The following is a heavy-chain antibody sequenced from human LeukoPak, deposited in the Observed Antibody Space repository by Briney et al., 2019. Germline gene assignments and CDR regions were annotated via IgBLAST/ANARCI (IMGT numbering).Heavy chain of an antibody. J-gene: IGHJ4*02. CDR2: IKPDGSEK. Sequence: GGSLRLSCAASGFTFSDTLMTWVRQAPGKGLEWVATIKPDGSEKYYVDSVGGRFTISRVNAENSLYLQMNSLRAEDTAVYHCTKGGYSTSWYWIYWGQGTLVTVSS. CDR3: TKGGYSTSWYWIY. D-gene: IGHD2-2*01. CDR1: GFTFSDTL. V-gene: IGHV3-7*03.